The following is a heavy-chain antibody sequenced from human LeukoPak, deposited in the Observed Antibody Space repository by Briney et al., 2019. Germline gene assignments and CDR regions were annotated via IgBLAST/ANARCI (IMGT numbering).Heavy chain of an antibody. V-gene: IGHV4-39*07. CDR3: ARYRAFDI. CDR2: IYYSGST. CDR1: GDSISSSSYY. Sequence: SETLSLTCTVSGDSISSSSYYWGWIRQPPGKGLEWIGSIYYSGSTYYNASLKSRLTISIDTSKNQFSLKLTSVTAADTAVYYCARYRAFDIWGRGTLVTVSS. J-gene: IGHJ3*02.